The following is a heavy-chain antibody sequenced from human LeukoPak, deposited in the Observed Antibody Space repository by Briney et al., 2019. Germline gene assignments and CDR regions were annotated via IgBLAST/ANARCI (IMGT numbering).Heavy chain of an antibody. CDR1: GFTFSSYS. V-gene: IGHV3-21*01. CDR3: ARHNDIAVAGMRSYYYYGMDV. Sequence: GGSLRLSCAASGFTFSSYSMNWVRQAPGKGLEWVSSISSSNSYIYYADSVKGRFTISRDNAKNSLYLQMNSLRAEDTAVYYCARHNDIAVAGMRSYYYYGMDVWGQGTTVTVSS. CDR2: ISSSNSYI. D-gene: IGHD6-19*01. J-gene: IGHJ6*02.